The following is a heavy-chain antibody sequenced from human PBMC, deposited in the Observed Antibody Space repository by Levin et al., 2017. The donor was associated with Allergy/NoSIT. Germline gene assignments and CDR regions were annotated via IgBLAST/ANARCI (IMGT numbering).Heavy chain of an antibody. CDR2: IYPGDSDT. J-gene: IGHJ6*02. CDR1: GYMFVSYW. D-gene: IGHD7-27*01. V-gene: IGHV5-51*01. CDR3: ARLSQDDAILGGMDV. Sequence: KVSCKGSGYMFVSYWIVWVRQKPGKGLEWMGIIYPGDSDTRYSPSFRGQVTIPVDKSISTAYLQWSSLKSSDSGIYYCARLSQDDAILGGMDVWGQGTTVSVSS.